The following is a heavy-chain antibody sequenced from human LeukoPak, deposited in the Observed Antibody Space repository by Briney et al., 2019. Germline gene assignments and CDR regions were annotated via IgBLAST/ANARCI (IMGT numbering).Heavy chain of an antibody. CDR2: INPNSGGT. Sequence: ASVKVSCKASGYTFTGYYTHWVRQAPGQGLEWMGWINPNSGGTNYAQKFQGRVTMTRDTSISTAYMELSRLRSVETAAYYLASPCRGCSNTSCYRPWDYWGQGTLVTVSS. V-gene: IGHV1-2*02. CDR1: GYTFTGYY. D-gene: IGHD2-2*01. J-gene: IGHJ4*02. CDR3: ASPCRGCSNTSCYRPWDY.